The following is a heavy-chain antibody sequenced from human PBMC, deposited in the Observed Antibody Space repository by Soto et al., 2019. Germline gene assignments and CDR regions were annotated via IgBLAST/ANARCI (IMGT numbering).Heavy chain of an antibody. J-gene: IGHJ4*02. CDR1: GFTFSTYW. D-gene: IGHD3-22*01. Sequence: EVQLVESGGGLVQPGGSLRLSCAASGFTFSTYWMHWVRQAPGKGLVWVSRIKNDGSGTYYVDSVEGRFTISRDNAKNTLYLQMNSLRSEDTAVYYCVREDGDYYDGNGYLGRHWGQGTLVTVSS. CDR2: IKNDGSGT. V-gene: IGHV3-74*01. CDR3: VREDGDYYDGNGYLGRH.